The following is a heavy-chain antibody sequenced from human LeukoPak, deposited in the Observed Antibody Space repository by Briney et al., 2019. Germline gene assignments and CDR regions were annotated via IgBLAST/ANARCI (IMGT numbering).Heavy chain of an antibody. Sequence: KSSETLSLTCTVSGGSINSSSYYWGWIRQPPGKGLEWIGSIYYSGSTYYNPSLKSRVTISVDTSKNQFSLKLSSVTAADTAVYYCASGSIAARPWDMDVWGKGTTVTVSS. CDR2: IYYSGST. V-gene: IGHV4-39*07. J-gene: IGHJ6*03. CDR1: GGSINSSSYY. CDR3: ASGSIAARPWDMDV. D-gene: IGHD6-6*01.